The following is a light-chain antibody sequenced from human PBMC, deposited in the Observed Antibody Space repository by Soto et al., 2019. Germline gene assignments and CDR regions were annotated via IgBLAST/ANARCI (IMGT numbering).Light chain of an antibody. CDR1: QTISTY. J-gene: IGKJ1*01. V-gene: IGKV1-39*01. Sequence: DIQMTQSPSSLSASVGDRVTITCRASQTISTYLNWYQQKPGKAPRLLIYDASSLLSGVPSRFSGSGSGTDFTLTISGVQPDDIATYYCQQYSTFWTFGQGTRVEVK. CDR2: DAS. CDR3: QQYSTFWT.